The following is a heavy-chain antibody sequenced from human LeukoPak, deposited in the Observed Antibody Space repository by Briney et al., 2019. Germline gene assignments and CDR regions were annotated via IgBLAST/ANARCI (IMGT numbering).Heavy chain of an antibody. CDR1: GFTFSSYA. J-gene: IGHJ4*02. V-gene: IGHV3-23*01. CDR2: ISGSGGST. D-gene: IGHD3-22*01. Sequence: GGSLRLSCAASGFTFSSYAMSWVRRAPGKGLEWVSAISGSGGSTYYADSVKGRFTISRDNSKNTLYLQMNSLRAEDTAVYYCAKDGDYYDSSGYFITPFDYWGQGTLVTVSS. CDR3: AKDGDYYDSSGYFITPFDY.